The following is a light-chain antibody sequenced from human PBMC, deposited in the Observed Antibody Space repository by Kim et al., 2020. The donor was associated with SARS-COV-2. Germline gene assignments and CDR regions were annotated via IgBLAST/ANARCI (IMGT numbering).Light chain of an antibody. J-gene: IGLJ3*02. Sequence: VTISCTGSSSNIGAGYDVHWYQKLPGTAPKLLIYGNSRRPSGVPDRFSGSKSGTSASLAITGLQAEDEADYYCQSYDNSLGGFVMFGGGTKLTVL. CDR1: SSNIGAGYD. CDR3: QSYDNSLGGFVM. V-gene: IGLV1-40*01. CDR2: GNS.